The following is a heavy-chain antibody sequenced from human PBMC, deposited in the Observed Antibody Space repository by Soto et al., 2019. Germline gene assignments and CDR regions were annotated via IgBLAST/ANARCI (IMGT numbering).Heavy chain of an antibody. CDR3: ARRHAYYGSESYSNWFNS. V-gene: IGHV4-30-2*01. CDR1: GGSISSGGSS. J-gene: IGHJ5*01. D-gene: IGHD3-10*01. CDR2: IYHSGST. Sequence: SETLSLTCAVSGGSISSGGSSWSWIRQPPGKGLKWIGYIYHSGSTYYNWSLKSRVTISVDRSKNQFSLRLNSVTAADTAVYYCARRHAYYGSESYSNWFNSWGQGTLVTVSS.